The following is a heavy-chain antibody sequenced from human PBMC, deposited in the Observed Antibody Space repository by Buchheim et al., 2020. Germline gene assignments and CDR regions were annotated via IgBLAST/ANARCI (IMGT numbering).Heavy chain of an antibody. CDR3: ARVGGTSYDSSGYYPEYFQH. J-gene: IGHJ1*01. V-gene: IGHV4-59*01. CDR1: GGSISSYY. CDR2: ISYTGST. D-gene: IGHD3-22*01. Sequence: QVQLQESGPGLVKPSETLSLTCTVSGGSISSYYWSWIRQSPGKGLESFGYISYTGSTTYNPSLKSRVTISVDTSKKQFSLKLNSVTAADTAVYYCARVGGTSYDSSGYYPEYFQHWGQGTL.